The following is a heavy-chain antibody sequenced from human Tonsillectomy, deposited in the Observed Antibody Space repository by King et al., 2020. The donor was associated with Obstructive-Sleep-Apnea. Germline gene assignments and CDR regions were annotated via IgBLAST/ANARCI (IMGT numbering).Heavy chain of an antibody. V-gene: IGHV3-15*01. D-gene: IGHD1-26*01. J-gene: IGHJ4*02. CDR1: GFTFNNAW. CDR2: IKSETDGETT. Sequence: VQLVESGGGFVKPGGSLRLSCAASGFTFNNAWLSWIRQAPGKGLEWVGRIKSETDGETTDYGAPVKGTFTNSREDTKNTLYLQMNSLKTEDTAKYYWTRTIPLFSDDSCPYLDHWGQGTLVTVSS. CDR3: TRTIPLFSDDSCPYLDH.